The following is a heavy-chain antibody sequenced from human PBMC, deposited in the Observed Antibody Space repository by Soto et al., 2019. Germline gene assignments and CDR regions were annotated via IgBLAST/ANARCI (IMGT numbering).Heavy chain of an antibody. CDR3: ARGQEGIVATH. CDR2: IKDGGST. J-gene: IGHJ4*02. D-gene: IGHD5-12*01. CDR1: GGSLTGYY. V-gene: IGHV4-34*01. Sequence: QVQLQQWGAGLLKPSETLSLTCAVNGGSLTGYYWSWIRQPPGKGLEWIGEIKDGGSTNYSPSLRSRVTLSADTSKNQVSLRLNSVTAADTAVYFCARGQEGIVATHWDQGTLVTVSS.